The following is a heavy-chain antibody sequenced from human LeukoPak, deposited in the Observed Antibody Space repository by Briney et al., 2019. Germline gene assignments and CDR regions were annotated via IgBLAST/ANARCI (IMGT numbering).Heavy chain of an antibody. CDR1: GFTFSSYW. J-gene: IGHJ4*02. V-gene: IGHV3-74*01. CDR3: ATSTDPYYDILTGYLH. Sequence: GGSLRLSCAASGFTFSSYWMHWVRQAPGKGLVWVSRINTDGSSTSYADSVKGRFTISRDNAKNTLYLQMNSLRAEDTAVYYCATSTDPYYDILTGYLHWGQGTLVTVSS. D-gene: IGHD3-9*01. CDR2: INTDGSST.